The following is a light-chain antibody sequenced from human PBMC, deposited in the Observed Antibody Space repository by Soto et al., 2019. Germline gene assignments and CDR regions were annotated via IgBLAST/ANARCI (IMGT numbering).Light chain of an antibody. CDR3: QQSYITVWT. V-gene: IGKV1-39*01. Sequence: DIQMTQSPSSLSAAVGDRVTITYRASQSISIHLNWYQQKPGKAPKLLIYAASNLQSGVPSRFRGKGSGTDFTITLSSLQPEVFANYYCQQSYITVWTFGQGPKVEVK. CDR2: AAS. CDR1: QSISIH. J-gene: IGKJ1*01.